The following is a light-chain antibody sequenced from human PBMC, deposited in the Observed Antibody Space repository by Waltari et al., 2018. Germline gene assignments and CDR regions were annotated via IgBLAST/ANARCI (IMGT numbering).Light chain of an antibody. CDR2: DGN. V-gene: IGLV2-14*03. J-gene: IGLJ2*01. CDR1: SSDVGSYNY. CDR3: SSYTSSSTLVV. Sequence: QSALTQPASVSGSPGQSITISCTGTSSDVGSYNYVSWYQKHPGKAPKLMIYDGNNRPSGVSNRFSGSKSGNTASLTISGLQAEDEADYYCSSYTSSSTLVVFGGGTKLTVL.